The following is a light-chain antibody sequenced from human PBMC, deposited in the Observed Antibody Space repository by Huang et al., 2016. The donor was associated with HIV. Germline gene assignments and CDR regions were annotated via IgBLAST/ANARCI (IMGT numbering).Light chain of an antibody. CDR2: DAS. V-gene: IGKV3-11*01. CDR3: QQRRNWPPT. CDR1: QRVSSY. Sequence: EIVLTQSPATLSLSPGERATLSCRASQRVSSYLAWYQQKPGQAPRRLIYDASNRAIGIPARFSGSGSGTDFTLTISSLEPEDFAVYYCQQRRNWPPTFGGGTKVEIK. J-gene: IGKJ4*01.